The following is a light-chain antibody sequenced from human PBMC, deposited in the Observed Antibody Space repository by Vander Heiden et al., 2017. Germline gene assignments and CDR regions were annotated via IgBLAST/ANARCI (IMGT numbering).Light chain of an antibody. J-gene: IGLJ3*02. CDR3: HAPDSRLNGVV. V-gene: IGLV1-40*01. CDR2: GNS. Sequence: SVLTQPPSGSGAPGQMVTISCAGSRSNIRAGYDVHWYQQLPGKAPKLLIYGNSNRPSGVPDRFSGSKSGNSASLTITGLQAEEEAEYYCHAPDSRLNGVVFGGGTKLTVL. CDR1: RSNIRAGYD.